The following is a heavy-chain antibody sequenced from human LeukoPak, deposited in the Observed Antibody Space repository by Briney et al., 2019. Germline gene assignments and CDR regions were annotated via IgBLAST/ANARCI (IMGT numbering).Heavy chain of an antibody. CDR1: GFTFSSYW. D-gene: IGHD3-3*01. CDR2: IKQDGSEK. Sequence: GGSLRLSCAASGFTFSSYWMTWVRQAPGKGLEWVANIKQDGSEKYYVDSVKGRFTISRDNSRNTLFLQMNSLRAEDTAVYYCTKEYEKTNRAPEWGFDNWGQGTLVTVSS. J-gene: IGHJ4*02. CDR3: TKEYEKTNRAPEWGFDN. V-gene: IGHV3-7*03.